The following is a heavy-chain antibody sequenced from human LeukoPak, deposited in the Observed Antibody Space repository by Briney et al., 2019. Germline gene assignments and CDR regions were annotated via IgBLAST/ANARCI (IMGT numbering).Heavy chain of an antibody. V-gene: IGHV5-51*01. D-gene: IGHD2-21*02. CDR2: IYPGDSDT. CDR1: GYSFTNYW. CDR3: ASTYCGGDCSRDYYYGMDV. J-gene: IGHJ6*02. Sequence: GESLKISCKGSGYSFTNYWIGWVRQMPGKGLEWMGIIYPGDSDTRYSPSFQGQVTISADKSISTAYLQWSSLKASDTAMYYCASTYCGGDCSRDYYYGMDVWGQGTTVTVSS.